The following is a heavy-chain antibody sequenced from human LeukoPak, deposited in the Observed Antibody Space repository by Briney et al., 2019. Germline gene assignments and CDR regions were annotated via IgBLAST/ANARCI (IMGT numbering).Heavy chain of an antibody. J-gene: IGHJ6*03. Sequence: SETLSLTCAVSGYSISSGYYWGWIRQPPGKGLEWIGSIYHSGSTYYNPSLKSRVTISVDTSKNQFSLKLSSVTAADTAVYYCARHGRDSGSKDYYYYMDVWGKGTTVTVSS. CDR1: GYSISSGYY. V-gene: IGHV4-38-2*01. CDR2: IYHSGST. CDR3: ARHGRDSGSKDYYYYMDV. D-gene: IGHD6-13*01.